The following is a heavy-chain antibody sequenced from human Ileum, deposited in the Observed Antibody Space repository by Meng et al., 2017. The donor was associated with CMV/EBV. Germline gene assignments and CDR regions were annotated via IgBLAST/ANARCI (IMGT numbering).Heavy chain of an antibody. CDR3: AKARDSSRYCSSTSCPIDN. CDR2: ISASGGSS. CDR1: GFTFSSYA. V-gene: IGHV3-23*01. Sequence: GGSLRLSCAASGFTFSSYAMSWARQAPGKGLDWVSVISASGGSSYYADSVKGRFTIPSDNSKDTLYLEMNSLRAEDTAVYYCAKARDSSRYCSSTSCPIDNWGQGTLVTVSS. D-gene: IGHD2-2*01. J-gene: IGHJ4*02.